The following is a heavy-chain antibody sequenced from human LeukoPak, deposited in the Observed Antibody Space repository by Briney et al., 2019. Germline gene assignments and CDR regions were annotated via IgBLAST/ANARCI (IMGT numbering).Heavy chain of an antibody. V-gene: IGHV3-23*01. CDR3: AKSSELRSLGWFQGSHMDV. CDR1: GFNVSTYA. D-gene: IGHD3-3*01. J-gene: IGHJ6*03. Sequence: PGGSLRLSCAASGFNVSTYAMNWVRLAPGKGPEWVSSLSGSGVLTNSADSVKGRFTISRDTSKNTLHLQMNSLTFEDTAIYFCAKSSELRSLGWFQGSHMDVWGKGTTVTVSS. CDR2: LSGSGVLT.